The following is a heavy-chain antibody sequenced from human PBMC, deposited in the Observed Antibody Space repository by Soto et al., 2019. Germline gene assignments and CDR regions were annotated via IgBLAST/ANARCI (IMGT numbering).Heavy chain of an antibody. CDR1: GFTFRGSS. D-gene: IGHD4-17*01. CDR2: IRSRANAYAT. V-gene: IGHV3-73*01. J-gene: IGHJ4*02. Sequence: GGSLRLSCATSGFTFRGSSIHWVRQASGKGLEWIGRIRSRANAYATAYATSLKDRFTISRDDSKSTSYLQVNSLKTDDTVVYYCVRRDDFGTCASQGWGQGTLLTVP. CDR3: VRRDDFGTCASQG.